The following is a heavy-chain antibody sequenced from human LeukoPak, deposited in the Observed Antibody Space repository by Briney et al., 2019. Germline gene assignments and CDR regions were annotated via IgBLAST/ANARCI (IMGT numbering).Heavy chain of an antibody. J-gene: IGHJ4*02. CDR3: ARDHSSLVVNFDY. D-gene: IGHD3-22*01. V-gene: IGHV7-4-1*02. Sequence: ASVKVSCKASGYTFTGYYMHWVRQAPGQGLEWMGWINTNTGNPTYAQGFTGRFVFSLDTSVSTAYLQISSLKAEDTAVYYCARDHSSLVVNFDYWGQGTLVTVSS. CDR2: INTNTGNP. CDR1: GYTFTGYY.